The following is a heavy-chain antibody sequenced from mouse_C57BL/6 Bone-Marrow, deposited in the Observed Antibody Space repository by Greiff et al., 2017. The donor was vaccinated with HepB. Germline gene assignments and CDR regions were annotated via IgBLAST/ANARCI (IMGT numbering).Heavy chain of an antibody. V-gene: IGHV1-5*01. CDR2: IYPGNSDT. D-gene: IGHD5-5*01. CDR3: TRDSYLYWYFDV. J-gene: IGHJ1*03. Sequence: VQLQQSGTVLVRPGASVKMSCKTSGYTFTSYWMHWVKQRPGQGLEWIGAIYPGNSDTSYNQKFKGKATLTAVTSASTADMELSSLTYEDSAVYYCTRDSYLYWYFDVWGTGTTVTVSS. CDR1: GYTFTSYW.